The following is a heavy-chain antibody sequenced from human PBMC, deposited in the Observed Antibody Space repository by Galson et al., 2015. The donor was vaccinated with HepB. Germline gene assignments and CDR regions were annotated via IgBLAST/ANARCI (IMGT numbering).Heavy chain of an antibody. D-gene: IGHD3-22*01. CDR3: ARDGGGSSGSFDY. J-gene: IGHJ4*02. CDR2: ISGSGGST. Sequence: SLRLSCAASGFTFSSYAMSWVRQAPGKGLEWVSAISGSGGSTYYADSVKGRFTISRDNSKNTLYLQMNSLRAEGTAVYYCARDGGGSSGSFDYWGQGTLVTVSS. CDR1: GFTFSSYA. V-gene: IGHV3-23*01.